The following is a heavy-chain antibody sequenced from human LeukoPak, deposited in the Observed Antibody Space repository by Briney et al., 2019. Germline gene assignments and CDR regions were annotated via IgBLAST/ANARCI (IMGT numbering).Heavy chain of an antibody. CDR2: IDTSSSTM. D-gene: IGHD7-27*01. CDR3: AREDDSWGPNNLDI. Sequence: GGSLRLSCAASAFTFSDYSMNWVRQAPGKGLEWISYIDTSSSTMYYADSVMGRFTISRDNAKESLYLQMNSLRDEDTAVYYCAREDDSWGPNNLDIWGQGTMVTVSS. V-gene: IGHV3-48*02. J-gene: IGHJ3*02. CDR1: AFTFSDYS.